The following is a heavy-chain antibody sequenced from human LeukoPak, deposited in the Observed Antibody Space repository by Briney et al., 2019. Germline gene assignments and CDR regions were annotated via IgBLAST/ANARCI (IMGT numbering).Heavy chain of an antibody. D-gene: IGHD2-2*01. J-gene: IGHJ6*02. CDR1: GFTFSGSA. V-gene: IGHV3-73*01. CDR2: IRSKANSYAT. Sequence: PGGSLRLSCAASGFTFSGSAMHWVRPASGKGLEWVGRIRSKANSYATAYAASVKDRFTISRDDSKNTAYLQMNSLKTEDTALYYCTRLVPAAIDGDYYYGMDVWGQGTTVTVS. CDR3: TRLVPAAIDGDYYYGMDV.